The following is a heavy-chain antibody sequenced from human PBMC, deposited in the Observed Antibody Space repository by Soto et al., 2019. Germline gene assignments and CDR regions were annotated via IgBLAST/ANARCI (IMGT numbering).Heavy chain of an antibody. V-gene: IGHV3-30-3*01. D-gene: IGHD6-19*01. J-gene: IGHJ4*02. Sequence: QVQLVESGGGVVQPGRSLRLSCAASGFTFSSYAMHWVRQAPGKGLEWVALISYDGSNIHYADSVKGRFTISRDNSKNTLSLQVNSLRAEDTAVYYCARVRQQWLVSAHFFDYWGQGTLVPVSS. CDR1: GFTFSSYA. CDR3: ARVRQQWLVSAHFFDY. CDR2: ISYDGSNI.